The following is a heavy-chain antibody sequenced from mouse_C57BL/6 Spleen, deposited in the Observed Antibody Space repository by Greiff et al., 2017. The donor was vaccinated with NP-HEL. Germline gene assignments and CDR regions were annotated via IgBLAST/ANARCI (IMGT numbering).Heavy chain of an antibody. CDR1: GYTFTSYW. V-gene: IGHV1-55*01. Sequence: QVQLKQPGAELVKPGASVKMSCKASGYTFTSYWITWVKQRPGQGLEWIGDIYPGSGSTNYNEKFKSKATLTVDTSSSTAYMQLSSLTSEDSAVYYCARRGITAKYFDVWGTGTTVTVSS. D-gene: IGHD1-2*01. J-gene: IGHJ1*03. CDR2: IYPGSGST. CDR3: ARRGITAKYFDV.